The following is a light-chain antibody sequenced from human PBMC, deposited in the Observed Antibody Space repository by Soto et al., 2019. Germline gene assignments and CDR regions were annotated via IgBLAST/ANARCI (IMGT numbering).Light chain of an antibody. CDR1: QSISTW. V-gene: IGKV1-5*03. J-gene: IGKJ5*01. Sequence: DIQLTQSPSTLSASVGDTVTITCRASQSISTWLAWYQQKPGTAPKLLIYKESTLESGVPSRLSGSGSGTDLNLTISSLQPEDFATYYCQHLNSYPITCGQGTRLEIK. CDR2: KES. CDR3: QHLNSYPIT.